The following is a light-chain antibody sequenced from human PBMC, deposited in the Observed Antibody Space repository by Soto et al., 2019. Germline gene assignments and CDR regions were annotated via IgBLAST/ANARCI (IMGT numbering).Light chain of an antibody. CDR2: KAS. CDR1: QGISSW. Sequence: DIQMTQSPSTLSASVGDRVTITCRASQGISSWLAWYQQKPGKAPKLLIYKASGLESGVPSRFSGSGSGTEFTLTISSLQPDDFATYYCQQYNSYSWTFGQGTKVEIK. J-gene: IGKJ1*01. V-gene: IGKV1-5*03. CDR3: QQYNSYSWT.